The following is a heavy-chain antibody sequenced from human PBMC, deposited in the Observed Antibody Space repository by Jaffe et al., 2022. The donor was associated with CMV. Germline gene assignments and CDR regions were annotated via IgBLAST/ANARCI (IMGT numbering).Heavy chain of an antibody. V-gene: IGHV1-18*01. CDR1: DYTFTSYG. J-gene: IGHJ6*02. CDR3: ARGPKYNKKNYYFYYGVDV. D-gene: IGHD1-20*01. CDR2: ISAYNGNT. Sequence: QVQLMQSGAEVKKPGASVKVSCKASDYTFTSYGISWVRQAPGQGLEWMGWISAYNGNTNYAQQLQGRVTMTTDTSTSTAYMELRSLRSDDTAVYYCARGPKYNKKNYYFYYGVDVWGQGTTVTVSS.